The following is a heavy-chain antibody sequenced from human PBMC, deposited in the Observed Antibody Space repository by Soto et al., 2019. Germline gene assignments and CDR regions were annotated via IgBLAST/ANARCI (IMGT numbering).Heavy chain of an antibody. Sequence: ILSLTCTVSGGSISSGVYYWSWIRQHPGKGLEWIGYIYYSGSTYYNPSLKSRVTISVDTSKNQFSLKLSSVTAADTAVYYCARAEMYTEYYYYYGMDGWGQGTTVTVSS. V-gene: IGHV4-31*03. CDR3: ARAEMYTEYYYYYGMDG. CDR2: IYYSGST. D-gene: IGHD1-20*01. CDR1: GGSISSGVYY. J-gene: IGHJ6*02.